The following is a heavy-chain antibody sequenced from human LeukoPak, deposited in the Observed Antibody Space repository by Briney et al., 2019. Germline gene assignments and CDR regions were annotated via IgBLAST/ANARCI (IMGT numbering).Heavy chain of an antibody. CDR3: ARGLEDPMVRGVPSQAPYYYGMDV. J-gene: IGHJ6*02. V-gene: IGHV4-34*01. D-gene: IGHD3-10*01. CDR1: GGFFSVYY. Sequence: SETLSLTCAVYGGFFSVYYWSWIRQPPGKGLEWLGEINHRGSTNYTPSLQSRVTISVDTPKHQFSLKLSSVTAADTAVYHCARGLEDPMVRGVPSQAPYYYGMDVWGQGTTVTVSS. CDR2: INHRGST.